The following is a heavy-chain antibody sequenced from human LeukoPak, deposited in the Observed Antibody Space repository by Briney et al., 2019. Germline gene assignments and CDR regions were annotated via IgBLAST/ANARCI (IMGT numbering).Heavy chain of an antibody. V-gene: IGHV4-39*07. J-gene: IGHJ5*02. Sequence: SETLSLTCTVSGGSISGSTSYWGWIRQSPGKGLEWIGLLNYSGTAYYNPSFKSRVSISIDRSRTQFSLKLSSVTAADTAFYYCSRYDSDTGDFDPWGQGTLVTISS. CDR3: SRYDSDTGDFDP. CDR2: LNYSGTA. CDR1: GGSISGSTSY. D-gene: IGHD3-10*01.